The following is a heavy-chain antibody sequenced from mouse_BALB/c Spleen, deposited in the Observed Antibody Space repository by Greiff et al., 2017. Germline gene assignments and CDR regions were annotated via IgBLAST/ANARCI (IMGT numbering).Heavy chain of an antibody. Sequence: LQQPGSELVRPGASVKLSCKASGYTFTSYWMHWVKQRPGQGLEWIGNIYPGSGSTNYDEKFKSKATLTVDTSSSTAYMQLSSLTSEDSAVYYCTTGRGFAYWGQGTLVTVSA. CDR3: TTGRGFAY. CDR2: IYPGSGST. V-gene: IGHV1S22*01. J-gene: IGHJ3*01. CDR1: GYTFTSYW.